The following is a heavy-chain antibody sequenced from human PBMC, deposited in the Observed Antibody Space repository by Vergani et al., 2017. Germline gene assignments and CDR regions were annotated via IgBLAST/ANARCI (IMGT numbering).Heavy chain of an antibody. Sequence: QVTLKESGPVLVKPTETLTLTCTVSGFSLSNARMGVSWIRQPPGKALEWLAHIFSNDEKSYSTSLKSRLTISKDTSKSQVVLTMTNMYPVDTATYYCARYMVRGVIISNSYYYGMDVWGQGTTVTVSS. CDR1: GFSLSNARMG. D-gene: IGHD3-10*01. V-gene: IGHV2-26*01. CDR2: IFSNDEK. J-gene: IGHJ6*02. CDR3: ARYMVRGVIISNSYYYGMDV.